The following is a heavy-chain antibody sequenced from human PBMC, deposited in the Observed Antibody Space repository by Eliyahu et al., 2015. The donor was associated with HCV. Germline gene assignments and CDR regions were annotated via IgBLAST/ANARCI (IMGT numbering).Heavy chain of an antibody. CDR3: ARRFLREDTPVVPEAY. D-gene: IGHD5-18*01. CDR1: GYTFNKFG. V-gene: IGHV1-18*01. CDR2: INGYNENT. Sequence: QIQLVQSGSEVKEPGASVKVSCKASGYTFNKFGISWVRQVPGHSLEWMGWINGYNENTKYAEEFQGRALMTTDTSTTTAYLELRSLRSDDTAVYFCARRFLREDTPVVPEAYWGQGTLITVSS. J-gene: IGHJ4*02.